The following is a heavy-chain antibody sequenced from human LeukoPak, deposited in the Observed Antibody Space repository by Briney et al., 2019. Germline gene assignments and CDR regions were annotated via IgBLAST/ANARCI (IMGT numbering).Heavy chain of an antibody. CDR2: IYTTGST. D-gene: IGHD6-13*01. CDR1: GGSITSDY. V-gene: IGHV4-4*07. CDR3: ARRAAAGNWFDP. J-gene: IGHJ5*02. Sequence: PSEALSLTCTVSGGSITSDYWNWIRQPAGKGLEWIGRIYTTGSTHYNPSLKSRVTMSVDTSKNQFSLRLSSLTAADTAVYFCARRAAAGNWFDPWGQGTLVTVSS.